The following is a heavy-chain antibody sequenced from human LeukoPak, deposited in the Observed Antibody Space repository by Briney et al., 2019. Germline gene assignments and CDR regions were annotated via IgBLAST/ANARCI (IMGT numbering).Heavy chain of an antibody. D-gene: IGHD6-6*01. CDR2: ISYDGNNK. CDR1: GFTFSSYA. J-gene: IGHJ4*02. Sequence: GGSLRLSFAASGFTFSSYAMHWVRQAPGKGLEWVAVISYDGNNKYYADSVKGRFTISRDNAKNSLYLQMNSLRAEDTAVYYCARDSRHSFDYWGQGTLVTVSS. CDR3: ARDSRHSFDY. V-gene: IGHV3-30-3*01.